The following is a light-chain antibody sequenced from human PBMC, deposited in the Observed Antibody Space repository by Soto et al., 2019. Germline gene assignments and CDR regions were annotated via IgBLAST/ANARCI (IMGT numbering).Light chain of an antibody. CDR3: QQYGSSPET. CDR1: QSVSSSY. CDR2: GAS. V-gene: IGKV3-20*01. Sequence: EIVLTQSPGTLSLSPGERATLSCRASQSVSSSYLAWYQQKPGQAPRLIIYGASSRATGIPDRFSGIVSGTAGTLTLSRLEPEDGEVYDGQQYGSSPETFGQGTKVEIK. J-gene: IGKJ1*01.